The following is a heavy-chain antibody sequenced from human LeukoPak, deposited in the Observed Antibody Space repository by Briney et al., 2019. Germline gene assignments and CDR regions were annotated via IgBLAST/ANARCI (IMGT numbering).Heavy chain of an antibody. CDR3: ARVGAIATVNGYRYHSLDV. D-gene: IGHD5-18*01. J-gene: IGHJ6*02. V-gene: IGHV4-59*01. CDR1: GDSISGYY. Sequence: PSETLSLTCGVSGDSISGYYWSWIRRPPEKGLEWIGYIHSTGFTNYSPSLKSRLTLSVETSKDQFSLNLNSVTAADTAVYYCARVGAIATVNGYRYHSLDVWGQGTTVTVSS. CDR2: IHSTGFT.